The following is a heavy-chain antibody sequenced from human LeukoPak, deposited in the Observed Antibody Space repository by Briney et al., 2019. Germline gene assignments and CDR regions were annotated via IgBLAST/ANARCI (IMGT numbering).Heavy chain of an antibody. Sequence: PGGSLTLSCAASGFTFSSYGMTWVRQAPGKGLEWVSAISGSGGSTYYADSVKGRFTVSRDNSKNTLYLQVNYLRAEDTAVYYCAKDQAHYYDILTGPHYFDYWGQGTLVTVSS. J-gene: IGHJ4*02. D-gene: IGHD3-9*01. CDR2: ISGSGGST. CDR1: GFTFSSYG. CDR3: AKDQAHYYDILTGPHYFDY. V-gene: IGHV3-23*01.